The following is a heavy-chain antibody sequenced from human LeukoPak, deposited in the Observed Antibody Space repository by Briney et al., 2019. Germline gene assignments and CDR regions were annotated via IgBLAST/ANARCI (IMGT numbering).Heavy chain of an antibody. CDR2: ISSRGDTI. J-gene: IGHJ6*03. CDR1: GFTFSDYY. V-gene: IGHV3-11*04. CDR3: ARAHYYYGSGSYDPYYYYYYMDV. Sequence: MTGGSLRLSCAASGFTFSDYYMSWIRQAPGKGLEWVSYISSRGDTIYYTDSVKGRFTISRDNAKNSLYLQMNSLRAEDTAVYYCARAHYYYGSGSYDPYYYYYYMDVWGKGTTVTVSS. D-gene: IGHD3-10*01.